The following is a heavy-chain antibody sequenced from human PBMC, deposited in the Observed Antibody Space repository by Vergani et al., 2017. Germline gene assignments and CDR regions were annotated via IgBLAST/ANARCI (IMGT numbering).Heavy chain of an antibody. CDR2: IYYSGST. V-gene: IGHV4-59*01. D-gene: IGHD6-13*01. J-gene: IGHJ5*02. CDR3: ARLRAQQLVPRGYNWFDP. CDR1: GGSISSYY. Sequence: QVQLQESGPGLVKPSETLSLTCTVSGGSISSYYWSWIRQPPGKGLEWIGYIYYSGSTNYNPSLKSRVTISVDTSKNQFSLKLSSVTAADTAMYYCARLRAQQLVPRGYNWFDPWGQGTLVTVSS.